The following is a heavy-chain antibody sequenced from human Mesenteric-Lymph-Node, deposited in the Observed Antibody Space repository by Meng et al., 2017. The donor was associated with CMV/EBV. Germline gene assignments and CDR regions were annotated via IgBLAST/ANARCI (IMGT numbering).Heavy chain of an antibody. CDR3: ATASGYCYGDNCGDY. J-gene: IGHJ4*03. V-gene: IGHV3-23*01. D-gene: IGHD2-21*01. CDR1: GIDFSTYV. Sequence: GESLKIPRAAPGIDFSTYVMSRVRQASGKGPEWVSYIRGSADYTYYADSVQGRFTISRDIPKNALYLQMNNLRVEDTAIYYCATASGYCYGDNCGDYWGQGAMVTVSS. CDR2: IRGSADYT.